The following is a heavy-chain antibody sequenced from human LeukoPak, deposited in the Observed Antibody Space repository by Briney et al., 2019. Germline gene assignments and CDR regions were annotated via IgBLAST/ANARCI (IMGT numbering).Heavy chain of an antibody. D-gene: IGHD3-3*01. CDR2: ISGSGGST. CDR3: ANGCGWSGSLGAY. V-gene: IGHV3-23*01. CDR1: GFTFSSYA. Sequence: PGGSLRLSCAASGFTFSSYAMSWVRQAPGKGLEWVSAISGSGGSTYYADSVKGRFTISRDNSKNTLYLQMNSLRAEDTAVYYCANGCGWSGSLGAYWGQGTLVTVSS. J-gene: IGHJ4*02.